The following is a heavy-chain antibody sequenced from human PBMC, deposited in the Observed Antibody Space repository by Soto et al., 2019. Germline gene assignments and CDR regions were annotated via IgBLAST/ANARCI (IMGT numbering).Heavy chain of an antibody. CDR3: AKDIALMGGAAIKRFVFDS. CDR2: ISWNSGNI. Sequence: EVQLVESGGGLVQPGRSLRLSCAASGLRFDVYAMHWVRQVPGKGLEWVAGISWNSGNIGYADSVEGRFTISRDDAKSSLYLQLNSLTAEDTALYYCAKDIALMGGAAIKRFVFDSWGQGTLVTVSS. CDR1: GLRFDVYA. D-gene: IGHD2-2*02. V-gene: IGHV3-9*01. J-gene: IGHJ4*02.